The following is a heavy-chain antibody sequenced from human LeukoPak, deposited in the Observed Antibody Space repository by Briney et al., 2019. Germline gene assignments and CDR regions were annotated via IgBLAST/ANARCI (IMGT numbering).Heavy chain of an antibody. D-gene: IGHD2-2*01. CDR2: IIPIFGTA. CDR1: GGTFSSYA. Sequence: ASVKVSCKASGGTFSSYAISWVRQAPGQGLGWMGGIIPIFGTANYAQKFQGRVTITADESTSTAYMGLSSLRSEDTAVYDCASRYCSSTSCHDWFDPWGQGTLVTVSS. J-gene: IGHJ5*02. V-gene: IGHV1-69*13. CDR3: ASRYCSSTSCHDWFDP.